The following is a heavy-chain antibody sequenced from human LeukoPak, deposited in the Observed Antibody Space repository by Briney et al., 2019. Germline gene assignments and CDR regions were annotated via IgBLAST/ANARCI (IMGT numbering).Heavy chain of an antibody. J-gene: IGHJ4*02. CDR1: GYTFTSYG. Sequence: GPSVKVSCKASGYTFTSYGISWVRQAPGQGLEWMGWISAYNGNTNYAQKFRGRVTMTTHTSTTTAYMELRSLRSEDTAVYYCARELWSGNYNVWGQGTLVTVSS. D-gene: IGHD3-3*01. CDR2: ISAYNGNT. V-gene: IGHV1-18*01. CDR3: ARELWSGNYNV.